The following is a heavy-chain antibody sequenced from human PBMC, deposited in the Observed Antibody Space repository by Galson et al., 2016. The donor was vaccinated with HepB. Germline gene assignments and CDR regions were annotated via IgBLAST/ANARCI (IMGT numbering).Heavy chain of an antibody. J-gene: IGHJ4*02. D-gene: IGHD3-10*01. CDR3: AKGLWSTGSASHWHPPDS. Sequence: SVKVSCKASGYTFSNYFMHWVRQAPGQGLEWMGIINPSGGFTDYAQKFQGRVTMTKDTSTSTVYMELSSLRAEDTAVYYCAKGLWSTGSASHWHPPDSWGQGTLVTVSS. CDR1: GYTFSNYF. CDR2: INPSGGFT. V-gene: IGHV1-46*01.